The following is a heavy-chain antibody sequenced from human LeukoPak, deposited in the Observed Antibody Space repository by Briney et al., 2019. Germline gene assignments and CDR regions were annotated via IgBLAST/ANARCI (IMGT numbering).Heavy chain of an antibody. CDR3: TTGWPSADFDY. J-gene: IGHJ4*02. CDR2: IKSKTDGGTT. V-gene: IGHV3-15*01. CDR1: GYTFSNAW. Sequence: PGGSLRLSCAASGYTFSNAWMSWVRQAPGKGLEWVGRIKSKTDGGTTDYAAPVKGRFTISRDDSKNTLYLQMNSLKTEDTAVYYCTTGWPSADFDYWGQGTLVTVSS.